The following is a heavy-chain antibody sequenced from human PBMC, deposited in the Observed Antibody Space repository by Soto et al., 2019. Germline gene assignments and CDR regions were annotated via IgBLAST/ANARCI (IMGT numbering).Heavy chain of an antibody. CDR3: ARARYYYDSSGYGNWFDH. CDR2: ISGSGGST. CDR1: GFTFSSYA. D-gene: IGHD3-22*01. J-gene: IGHJ5*02. V-gene: IGHV3-23*01. Sequence: GGSLILSWAASGFTFSSYAMSWVRQAPGKGLEWVSAISGSGGSTYYADSVKGRFTISRDNSKNTLCLQMNSLRAEDTAVYYCARARYYYDSSGYGNWFDHWGQGTLVTVSS.